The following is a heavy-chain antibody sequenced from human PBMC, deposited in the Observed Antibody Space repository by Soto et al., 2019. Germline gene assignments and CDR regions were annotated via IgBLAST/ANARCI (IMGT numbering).Heavy chain of an antibody. D-gene: IGHD3-3*01. CDR1: GSTFGTYS. CDR2: ISYDSDTI. CDR3: ARLYYDYV. V-gene: IGHV3-48*02. J-gene: IGHJ6*02. Sequence: PGGSLRLSCAGSGSTFGTYSMNWVRQAAGKGLEWIAYISYDSDTIQYADSVKGRFTISRDNAKNSLYLQMNSLRDEDTAVYYCARLYYDYVWGQGTTVTVSS.